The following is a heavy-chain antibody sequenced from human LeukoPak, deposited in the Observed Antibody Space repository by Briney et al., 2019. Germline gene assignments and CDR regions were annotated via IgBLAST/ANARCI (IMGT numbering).Heavy chain of an antibody. J-gene: IGHJ2*01. V-gene: IGHV4-31*03. CDR1: GGSISSGGYY. CDR2: IYYSGST. Sequence: SSETLSLTCTVSGGSISSGGYYWSWIRQHPGKGLEWIGYIYYSGSTYYNPSLKSRVTISVDTSKNQFSLKLSSVTAADTAVYYCARKTQNWYFNPWGRGTLVTVSS. CDR3: ARKTQNWYFNP.